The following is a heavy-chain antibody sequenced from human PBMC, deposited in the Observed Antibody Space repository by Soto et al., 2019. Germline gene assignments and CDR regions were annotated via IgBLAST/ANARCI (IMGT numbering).Heavy chain of an antibody. CDR3: ARAKAPLYSSSWYWFDP. CDR2: VYYSGGT. CDR1: GGSISSYY. Sequence: QVQLQESGPGLVKPSETLSLTCTVSGGSISSYYWSWIRPPPGKGLEWIRYVYYSGGTNSYPSLKSRVTISVDTSKSQFSLKLSSLTAADTAVYYCARAKAPLYSSSWYWFDPWGQGTLVTVSS. D-gene: IGHD6-13*01. V-gene: IGHV4-59*08. J-gene: IGHJ5*02.